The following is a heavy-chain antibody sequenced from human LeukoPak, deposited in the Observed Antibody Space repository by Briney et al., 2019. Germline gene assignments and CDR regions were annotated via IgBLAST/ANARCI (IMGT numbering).Heavy chain of an antibody. CDR2: ISAYNGNT. J-gene: IGHJ4*02. Sequence: ASVKVSCKASGYTFTSYGISWVRQAPGQGLEWMGWISAYNGNTNYAQKLQSRVTMTTDTSTSTAYMELRSLRSDDTAVYYCARDRSRYCSGGSCYRKFDYWGQGTLVTVSS. CDR3: ARDRSRYCSGGSCYRKFDY. V-gene: IGHV1-18*01. CDR1: GYTFTSYG. D-gene: IGHD2-15*01.